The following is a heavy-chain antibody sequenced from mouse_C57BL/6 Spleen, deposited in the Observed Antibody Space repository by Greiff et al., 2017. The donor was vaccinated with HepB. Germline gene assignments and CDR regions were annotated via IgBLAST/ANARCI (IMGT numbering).Heavy chain of an antibody. Sequence: QVRLQQPGAELVRPGSSVKLSCKASGYTFTSYWMHWVKQRPIQGLEWIGNIDPSDSETHYNQKFKDKATLTVDKSSSTAYMQLSSLTSEDSAVYYCARSGDGYHAWFAYWGQGTLVTVSA. CDR1: GYTFTSYW. CDR2: IDPSDSET. CDR3: ARSGDGYHAWFAY. D-gene: IGHD2-3*01. V-gene: IGHV1-52*01. J-gene: IGHJ3*01.